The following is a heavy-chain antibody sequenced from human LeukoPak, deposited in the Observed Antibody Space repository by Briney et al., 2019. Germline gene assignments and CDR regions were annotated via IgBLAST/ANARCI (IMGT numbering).Heavy chain of an antibody. V-gene: IGHV7-4-1*02. J-gene: IGHJ4*02. CDR2: INTNTGNP. Sequence: ASVKVSCKASGYTFTTYAMNWVRQAPGQGLEWMGWINTNTGNPTYAQGFTGRFVFSLDTSVSTAYLQISRLKDEETALSSLSRGTGYSSSWPPHWVQGTLVTVCS. D-gene: IGHD6-13*01. CDR3: SRGTGYSSSWPPH. CDR1: GYTFTTYA.